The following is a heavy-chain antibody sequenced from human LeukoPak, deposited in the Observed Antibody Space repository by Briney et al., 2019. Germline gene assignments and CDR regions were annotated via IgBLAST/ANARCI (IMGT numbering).Heavy chain of an antibody. CDR2: ISGSGGTT. CDR3: AKGYNSGWYASAFDI. Sequence: GGSLRLSCAASGFTFSSYAMSWVRQAPGKGLEWVSTISGSGGTTYYADSVKGRFTISRDNSKNTLYLQMNSLRAEDTAVYYCAKGYNSGWYASAFDIWGQGTMVTVSS. J-gene: IGHJ3*02. V-gene: IGHV3-23*01. D-gene: IGHD6-19*01. CDR1: GFTFSSYA.